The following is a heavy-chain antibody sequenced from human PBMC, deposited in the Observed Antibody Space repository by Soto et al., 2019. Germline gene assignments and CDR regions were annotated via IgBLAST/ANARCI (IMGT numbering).Heavy chain of an antibody. J-gene: IGHJ4*02. CDR3: ARYIWGSYRRQDY. V-gene: IGHV3-23*01. CDR2: ISGSGGST. D-gene: IGHD3-16*02. CDR1: GFTFSSYA. Sequence: GGSLRLSCAASGFTFSSYAMSWVRQAPGKGLEWVSAISGSGGSTYYADSVKGRFTISRDNSKNTLYLQMNSLRAEDTAVYYCARYIWGSYRRQDYWGQGTLVTVSS.